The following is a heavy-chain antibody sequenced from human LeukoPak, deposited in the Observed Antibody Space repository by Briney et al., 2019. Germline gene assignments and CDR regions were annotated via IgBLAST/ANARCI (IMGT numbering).Heavy chain of an antibody. CDR1: GGAIISDNFY. CDR2: INYSGPT. Sequence: KPSETLSLTCTVSGGAIISDNFYWGWVRQPPRKGLEWVGSINYSGPTYYTPSLRSRLSISVDTSRTQFFLRLNSVTAADTAVYYCGRLFDSWGQGILVTVSS. J-gene: IGHJ4*02. V-gene: IGHV4-39*01. CDR3: GRLFDS.